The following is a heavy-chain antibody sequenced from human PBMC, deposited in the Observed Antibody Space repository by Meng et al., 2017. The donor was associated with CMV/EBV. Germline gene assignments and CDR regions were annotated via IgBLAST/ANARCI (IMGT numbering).Heavy chain of an antibody. V-gene: IGHV4-59*01. Sequence: SETLSLTCTVSGGSISSYYWSWIRQPPGKGLEWIGYIYYSGSTNYNPSLKSRVTISVDTSKNQFSLKLSSVTAADTAVYYCARGYSSSWHVSAFDILGQGTMVTVSS. J-gene: IGHJ3*02. CDR3: ARGYSSSWHVSAFDI. CDR1: GGSISSYY. D-gene: IGHD6-13*01. CDR2: IYYSGST.